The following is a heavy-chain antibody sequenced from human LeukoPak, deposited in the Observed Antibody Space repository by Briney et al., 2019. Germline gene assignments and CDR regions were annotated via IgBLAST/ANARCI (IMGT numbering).Heavy chain of an antibody. CDR3: ARDFGTTGWHTFDY. Sequence: PSQTLSLTCVVSGDSVSSKNGAWNWIRQSPSRGLEWLGRTYYRSKWYNDYAESMEGRMTISQDTSKNQYYLHLNSVTPDDTAVYYCARDFGTTGWHTFDYWGQGTLVTVSS. CDR2: TYYRSKWYN. CDR1: GDSVSSKNGA. J-gene: IGHJ4*02. D-gene: IGHD6-19*01. V-gene: IGHV6-1*01.